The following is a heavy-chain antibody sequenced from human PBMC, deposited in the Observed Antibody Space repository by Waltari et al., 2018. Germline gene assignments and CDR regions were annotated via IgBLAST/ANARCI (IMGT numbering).Heavy chain of an antibody. Sequence: QVQLQESGPGLVKPSETLSLTCTVSGGSISSYYWSWIRQPAGKGLEWIGRIYTSGSTNYNPSLKSRVTISGDKSKNQFSLKLSSVTAADTAVYYCARDDHCSSTSCPPGIGWFDPWGQGTLVTVSS. CDR2: IYTSGST. CDR1: GGSISSYY. J-gene: IGHJ5*02. D-gene: IGHD2-2*01. CDR3: ARDDHCSSTSCPPGIGWFDP. V-gene: IGHV4-4*07.